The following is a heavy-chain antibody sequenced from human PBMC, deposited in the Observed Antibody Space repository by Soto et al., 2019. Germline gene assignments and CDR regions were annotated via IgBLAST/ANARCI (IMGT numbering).Heavy chain of an antibody. CDR2: ISGSGGST. D-gene: IGHD3-22*01. CDR3: AKRGGYYYDSSGPLDY. V-gene: IGHV3-23*01. Sequence: PVGSLRLSCAASGFTFSSYAMSWVRQAPGKGLEWVSAISGSGGSTYYADSVKGRFTISRDNSKNTLYLQMNSLRAEDTAVYYCAKRGGYYYDSSGPLDYWGQGTLVTVSS. J-gene: IGHJ4*02. CDR1: GFTFSSYA.